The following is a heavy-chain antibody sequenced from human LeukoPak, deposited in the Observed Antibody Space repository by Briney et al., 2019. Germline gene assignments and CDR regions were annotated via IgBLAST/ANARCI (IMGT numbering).Heavy chain of an antibody. V-gene: IGHV4-59*01. CDR1: GGSISSYY. CDR2: IYDSGST. D-gene: IGHD1-1*01. Sequence: SETLSLTCTVSGGSISSYYWSWIRQPPGKGLEWIGYIYDSGSTNYNPSLKSRVTISVDTSKNQFSLKLSSVTAADTAVYYCSRVGGTNYYYYGMDVWGQGTTVTVSS. J-gene: IGHJ6*02. CDR3: SRVGGTNYYYYGMDV.